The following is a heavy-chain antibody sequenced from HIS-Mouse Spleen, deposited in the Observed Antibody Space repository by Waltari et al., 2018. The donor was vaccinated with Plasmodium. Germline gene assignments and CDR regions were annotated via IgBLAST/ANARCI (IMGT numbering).Heavy chain of an antibody. J-gene: IGHJ4*02. D-gene: IGHD6-13*01. CDR3: ARESSSSWYFDY. Sequence: EVQLVESGGGLVKPGGSLRLSCAASGFTFSSYSMNWVRQAPGKGLEWVSSISSRCSYIYYADSVKGRFTISRDNAKNSLYLQMNSLRAEDTAVYYCARESSSSWYFDYWGQGTLVTVSS. CDR2: ISSRCSYI. V-gene: IGHV3-21*01. CDR1: GFTFSSYS.